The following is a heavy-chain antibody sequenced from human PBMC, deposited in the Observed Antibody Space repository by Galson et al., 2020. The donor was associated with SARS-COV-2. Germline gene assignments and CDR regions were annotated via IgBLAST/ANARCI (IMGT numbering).Heavy chain of an antibody. CDR3: AKEVAVAGRRGFDY. CDR1: GFTFSSYA. V-gene: IGHV3-23*01. J-gene: IGHJ4*02. D-gene: IGHD6-19*01. CDR2: ISGSGGST. Sequence: GESLKISCAASGFTFSSYAMSWVRQAPGKGMEWVSAISGSGGSTYYADSVKGRFTISRDNSKNTLYLQMNSLRAEDTAVYYCAKEVAVAGRRGFDYWGQGTLVTVSS.